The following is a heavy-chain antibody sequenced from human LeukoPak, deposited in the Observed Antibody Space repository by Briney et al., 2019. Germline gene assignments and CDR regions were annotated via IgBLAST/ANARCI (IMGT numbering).Heavy chain of an antibody. V-gene: IGHV4-59*08. CDR1: GGSISSYY. Sequence: SETLSLTCTVSGGSISSYYWSWIRQPPGKGLEWIGYIYYSGSTNYNPSLKSRVTISVDTSKNQLSLKLSSVTAADTAVYYCASNLRSGSYPFDYWGQGTLVTVSS. D-gene: IGHD3-10*01. J-gene: IGHJ4*02. CDR2: IYYSGST. CDR3: ASNLRSGSYPFDY.